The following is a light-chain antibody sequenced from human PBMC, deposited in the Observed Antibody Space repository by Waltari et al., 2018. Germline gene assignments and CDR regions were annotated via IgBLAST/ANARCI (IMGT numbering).Light chain of an antibody. Sequence: DIQMTQSPSSLSASVGDRVTITCRASQSISSYLNWYQQKPGKAPKLLIYAASSLQSGVPSRFSGSGSATDFTLTISSLQPEDFATYYCQQSYSTLGTFGQGTKLEIK. CDR1: QSISSY. CDR2: AAS. V-gene: IGKV1-39*01. CDR3: QQSYSTLGT. J-gene: IGKJ2*01.